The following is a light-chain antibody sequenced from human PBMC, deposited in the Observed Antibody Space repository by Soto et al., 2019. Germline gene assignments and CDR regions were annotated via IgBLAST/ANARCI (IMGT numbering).Light chain of an antibody. CDR3: QQRSNWPKLT. CDR1: QSVSSY. CDR2: DAS. V-gene: IGKV3-11*01. Sequence: EIVLTQSPATLSLSPGERATLSCRASQSVSSYLAWYQQKTGQAPRLLIYDASNRATGIPARFSGSGSGTDFTLTISSLEPEAFAVYYCQQRSNWPKLTFGGGTKVEIK. J-gene: IGKJ4*01.